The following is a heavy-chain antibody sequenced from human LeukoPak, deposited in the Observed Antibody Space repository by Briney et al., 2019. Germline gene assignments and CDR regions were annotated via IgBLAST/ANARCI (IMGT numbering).Heavy chain of an antibody. CDR2: IYTGGST. J-gene: IGHJ4*02. Sequence: SETLSLTCTVSGGSISSYYWSWIRQPPGKGLEWIGYIYTGGSTNYNPSLKSRVTISVDTSKNQFSLKLSSVTAADTAVYYCARGATTVTSWGQGTLVTVSS. V-gene: IGHV4-4*09. CDR1: GGSISSYY. CDR3: ARGATTVTS. D-gene: IGHD4-11*01.